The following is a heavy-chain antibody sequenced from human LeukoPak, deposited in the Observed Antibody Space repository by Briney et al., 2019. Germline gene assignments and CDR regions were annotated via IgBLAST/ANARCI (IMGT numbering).Heavy chain of an antibody. CDR3: ARTLVVPAATSWFDP. D-gene: IGHD2-2*01. Sequence: PSETLSLTCTVSGGSISSHYWSWIRQPPGKGLEWIGYIYYSGSTNYNPSLKSRVTISVDTSKNQFSLELSSVTAADTAVYYCARTLVVPAATSWFDPWGQGTLVTVSS. CDR1: GGSISSHY. V-gene: IGHV4-59*11. J-gene: IGHJ5*02. CDR2: IYYSGST.